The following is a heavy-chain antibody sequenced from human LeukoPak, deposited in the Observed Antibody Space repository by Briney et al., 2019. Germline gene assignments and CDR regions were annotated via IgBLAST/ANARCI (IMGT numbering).Heavy chain of an antibody. V-gene: IGHV3-48*02. D-gene: IGHD3-9*01. CDR1: GFTFSTYS. J-gene: IGHJ3*02. CDR3: ARDRDWAFDI. Sequence: GGSLRLSCAASGFTFSTYSMNWVRQAPGKGLEWISFISPSSDTTYYADSVEGRFTISRDNAKSSLSLQMYSLRDEDTAVYYCARDRDWAFDIWGQGTMVTVSS. CDR2: ISPSSDTT.